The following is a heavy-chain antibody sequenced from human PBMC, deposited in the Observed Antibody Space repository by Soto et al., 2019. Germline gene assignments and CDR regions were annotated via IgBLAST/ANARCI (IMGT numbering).Heavy chain of an antibody. CDR2: ISSSSSTI. D-gene: IGHD4-17*01. CDR3: ARDIFTVTTDAFDI. Sequence: GGSLRLSCAASGFTFSSYSMNWVRQAPGKGLEWVSYISSSSSTIYYADSVKGRFTISRDNAKNSLYLQMNSLRAEDTAVYYCARDIFTVTTDAFDIWGQGTMVTVS. J-gene: IGHJ3*02. CDR1: GFTFSSYS. V-gene: IGHV3-48*01.